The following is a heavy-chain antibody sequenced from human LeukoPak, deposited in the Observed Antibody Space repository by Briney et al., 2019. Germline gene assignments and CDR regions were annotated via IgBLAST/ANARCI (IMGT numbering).Heavy chain of an antibody. J-gene: IGHJ4*02. CDR1: GYTFTSYG. Sequence: ASVKVSCKASGYTFTSYGISWVRQAPGQGLEWMGWISAYNGNTNYAQKLQGRVTMTTDTSTSTAYMELRSLRSDDTAVYYCAREEYYYDSSGYYSYYFDYWGQGTLVTVSS. D-gene: IGHD3-22*01. V-gene: IGHV1-18*01. CDR2: ISAYNGNT. CDR3: AREEYYYDSSGYYSYYFDY.